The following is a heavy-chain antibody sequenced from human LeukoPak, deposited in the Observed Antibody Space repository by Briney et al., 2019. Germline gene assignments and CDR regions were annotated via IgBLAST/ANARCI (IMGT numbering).Heavy chain of an antibody. CDR1: GFTFSSYS. CDR2: ISSSSSYI. J-gene: IGHJ1*01. Sequence: GGSLRLSCAASGFTFSSYSVNWVRQAPGKGLEWVSSISSSSSYIYYADSVKGRFTISRDNAKNSLYLQMNSLRAEDTAVYYCARGPAMIVVVNGPEYFQHWGQGTLVTVSS. V-gene: IGHV3-21*01. D-gene: IGHD3-22*01. CDR3: ARGPAMIVVVNGPEYFQH.